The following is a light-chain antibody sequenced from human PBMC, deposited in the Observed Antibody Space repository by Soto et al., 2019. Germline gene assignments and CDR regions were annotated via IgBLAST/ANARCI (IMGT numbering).Light chain of an antibody. Sequence: QSVLTQPPSASGTPGQRVTMSCSGSSSNIGSNTVNWYQHLPGTAPKLLIYSNNQRPSGVPDRFSGSQAGTSASLAVSGLQSGDEADYYCAAWDDSLDGSVVFGGGTKLTVL. V-gene: IGLV1-44*01. CDR2: SNN. CDR3: AAWDDSLDGSVV. J-gene: IGLJ2*01. CDR1: SSNIGSNT.